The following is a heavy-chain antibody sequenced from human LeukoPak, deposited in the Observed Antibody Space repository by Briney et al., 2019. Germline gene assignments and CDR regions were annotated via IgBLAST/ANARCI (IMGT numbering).Heavy chain of an antibody. CDR3: ARGFIVATIFDAFDI. Sequence: SETLSLTCTVSGGSISSGGYYWSWIRPHPGKGLEWIGYSFYSGATVYNPSLNSRLTISVDTSTHQFSLKLSSVTAADTAVYYCARGFIVATIFDAFDIWGQGTMVTVSS. CDR1: GGSISSGGYY. V-gene: IGHV4-31*03. CDR2: SFYSGAT. J-gene: IGHJ3*02. D-gene: IGHD5-12*01.